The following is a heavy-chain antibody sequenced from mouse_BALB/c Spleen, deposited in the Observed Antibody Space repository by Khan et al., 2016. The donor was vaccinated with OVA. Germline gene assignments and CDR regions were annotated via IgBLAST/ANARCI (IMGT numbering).Heavy chain of an antibody. J-gene: IGHJ2*01. CDR2: INPTSGYT. CDR1: GYTFTSYW. D-gene: IGHD2-14*01. Sequence: QVRLQQSGAELAKPGASVKMSCTASGYTFTSYWMHWIKQRPGQGLEWIGYINPTSGYTDYNQKFKDKATLTADKSSSTAYMQLSSLTSDDSAVYYCARDRFDYWGQGTALTVSS. CDR3: ARDRFDY. V-gene: IGHV1-7*01.